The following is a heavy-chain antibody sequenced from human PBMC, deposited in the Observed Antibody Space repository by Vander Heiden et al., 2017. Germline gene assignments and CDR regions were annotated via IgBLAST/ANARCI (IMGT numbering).Heavy chain of an antibody. D-gene: IGHD6-19*01. Sequence: EVQLLESGGGLVQPGGSLRLSCAAPRFTFSSYAMSWVRQAPGKGLEWVSAISGSGGSTYYADSVKGRFTISRDNSKNTLYLQMNSLRAEDTAVYYCAKDPYSSGWYEFSFDYWGQGTLVTVSS. CDR3: AKDPYSSGWYEFSFDY. CDR1: RFTFSSYA. V-gene: IGHV3-23*01. J-gene: IGHJ4*02. CDR2: ISGSGGST.